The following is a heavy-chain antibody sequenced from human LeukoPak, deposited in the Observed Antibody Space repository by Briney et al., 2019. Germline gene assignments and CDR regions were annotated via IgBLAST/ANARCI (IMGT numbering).Heavy chain of an antibody. J-gene: IGHJ5*02. Sequence: GGSLLLSCAASGFTFSNHWMHWVRQAPGKGLVWVSRINSDESSTNYADSVKGRFTISRDNSKNSLSLQMSSLRPEDTAVYYCVKSASSFGANWFDPWGQGTLVTVSS. CDR1: GFTFSNHW. D-gene: IGHD3-3*01. CDR2: INSDESST. V-gene: IGHV3-74*01. CDR3: VKSASSFGANWFDP.